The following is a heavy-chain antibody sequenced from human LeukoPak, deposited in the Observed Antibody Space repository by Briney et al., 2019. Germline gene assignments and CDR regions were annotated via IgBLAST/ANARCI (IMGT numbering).Heavy chain of an antibody. CDR2: IGIDSGNT. CDR3: ARDHNYAFDN. J-gene: IGHJ4*02. D-gene: IGHD1-1*01. CDR1: GFPFNEYS. V-gene: IGHV3-48*04. Sequence: GGSLRLSRTASGFPFNEYSMNWVRQAPGKGLEWISYIGIDSGNTKYADSVKGRFTMSADNGKNSVSLQMSSLRVEDTAVYYCARDHNYAFDNWGQGTLVSVSS.